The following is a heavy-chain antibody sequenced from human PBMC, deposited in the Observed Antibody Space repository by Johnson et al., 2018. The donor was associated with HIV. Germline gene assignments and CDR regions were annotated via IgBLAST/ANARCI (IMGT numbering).Heavy chain of an antibody. V-gene: IGHV3-30-3*01. D-gene: IGHD3/OR15-3a*01. J-gene: IGHJ3*02. CDR3: ARDGRGLDAFDI. CDR1: GFTFSSYT. CDR2: ISYDGSNK. Sequence: QVQLVESGGGVVQSGKSLRLSCAASGFTFSSYTMHWVRQAPGKGLEWVALISYDGSNKLYADSVKGRFTISRDNAKNSLYLQMNSLRAEDTAVYYCARDGRGLDAFDIWGQGTMVTVSS.